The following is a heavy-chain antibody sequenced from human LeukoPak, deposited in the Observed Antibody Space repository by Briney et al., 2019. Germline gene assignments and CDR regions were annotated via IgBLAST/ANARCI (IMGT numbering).Heavy chain of an antibody. D-gene: IGHD3-22*01. CDR3: ARGKPYYYDSSGYYLGYFDF. V-gene: IGHV4-30-2*01. CDR1: GGSISSGGYS. Sequence: PSQTLSLTCAVSGGSISSGGYSWSWIRQPPGKGLEWIGYIYHSGSTYYNPSLKSRVTISVDRSKNQFSLKLSSVTAADTAVYYCARGKPYYYDSSGYYLGYFDFWGQGTLVTVSS. J-gene: IGHJ4*02. CDR2: IYHSGST.